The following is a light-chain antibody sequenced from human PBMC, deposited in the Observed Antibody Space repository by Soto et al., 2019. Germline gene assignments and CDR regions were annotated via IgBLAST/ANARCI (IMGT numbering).Light chain of an antibody. CDR1: SSDVGGYNY. Sequence: QSALTQPASVSGSPGPSITISCTGTSSDVGGYNYVSWYQQHPGKAPKLMIYEVSNRPSGVSNRFSGSKSGNTASLTISGLQAEDEADYYCSSYTSSRTPLVFGGGTKLTV. J-gene: IGLJ3*02. CDR2: EVS. V-gene: IGLV2-14*01. CDR3: SSYTSSRTPLV.